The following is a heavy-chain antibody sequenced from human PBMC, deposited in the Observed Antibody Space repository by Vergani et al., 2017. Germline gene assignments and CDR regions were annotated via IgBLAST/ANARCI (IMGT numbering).Heavy chain of an antibody. CDR2: IYDRGTT. J-gene: IGHJ2*01. D-gene: IGHD2-15*01. CDR1: GGSISSYY. Sequence: QVQLQESGPGLVKPSETLSLTCTVSGGSISSYYWSWIRQPPGKGLEWIANIYDRGTTNYNPSVNSRVTISVDTSKNQFSLKLSSVTAADTAVYYCAKVAVGTGWDFDLWGRGTLVTVSS. CDR3: AKVAVGTGWDFDL. V-gene: IGHV4-59*01.